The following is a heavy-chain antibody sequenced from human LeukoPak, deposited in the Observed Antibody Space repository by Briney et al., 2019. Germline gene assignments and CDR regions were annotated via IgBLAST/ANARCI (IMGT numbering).Heavy chain of an antibody. D-gene: IGHD5-18*01. Sequence: AASVKVSCKASGYTFTSYAMHWVRQAPGQRLEWMGWINAGNGNTKYSQKFQGRVTMTRNTSISTAYMELSSLRSEDTAVYYCARAVDTAINWFDPWGQGTLVTVSS. CDR1: GYTFTSYA. J-gene: IGHJ5*02. CDR2: INAGNGNT. V-gene: IGHV1-3*01. CDR3: ARAVDTAINWFDP.